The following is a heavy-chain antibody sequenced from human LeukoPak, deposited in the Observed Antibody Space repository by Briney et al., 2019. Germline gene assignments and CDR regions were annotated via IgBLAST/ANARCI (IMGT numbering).Heavy chain of an antibody. J-gene: IGHJ4*02. CDR3: ARVEDYAYDY. CDR1: GFTFSSYA. V-gene: IGHV3-30-3*01. CDR2: ISYDGSNK. D-gene: IGHD4-17*01. Sequence: GRSLRLSCAAFGFTFSSYAMHWVRQAPGKGLEWVAVISYDGSNKYYADSVKGRFTISRDNSKNTLYLQMNSLRAEDTAVYYCARVEDYAYDYWGQGTLVTVSS.